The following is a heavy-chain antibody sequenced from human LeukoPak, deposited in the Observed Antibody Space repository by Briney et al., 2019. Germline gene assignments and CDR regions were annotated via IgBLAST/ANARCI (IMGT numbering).Heavy chain of an antibody. V-gene: IGHV3-33*06. D-gene: IGHD6-19*01. CDR1: GFSFISYA. Sequence: GGSLRLSCAASGFSFISYAMHWVRQAPGKGLECVAVIWYDGSKKYYADSVKGRFTITIDNSKDTLYLQMNSLRAEDTAVYYCAKGSPYNSGWLFDHCGQGTLVTVSS. CDR3: AKGSPYNSGWLFDH. J-gene: IGHJ4*02. CDR2: IWYDGSKK.